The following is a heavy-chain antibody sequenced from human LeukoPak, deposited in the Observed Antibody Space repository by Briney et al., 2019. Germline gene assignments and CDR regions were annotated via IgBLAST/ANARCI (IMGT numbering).Heavy chain of an antibody. D-gene: IGHD4-17*01. CDR2: MNSDGSFT. CDR3: TRGTLNYGDYDFLDY. Sequence: PGGSLRLSCAASGFTFSSYWMHWVRQAPGKGLVWVSRMNSDGSFTNYADSVKGRLTISRDNAKNTLYLQMNSLRVEDTAVYYCTRGTLNYGDYDFLDYWGQGTLVTVSS. V-gene: IGHV3-74*01. CDR1: GFTFSSYW. J-gene: IGHJ4*02.